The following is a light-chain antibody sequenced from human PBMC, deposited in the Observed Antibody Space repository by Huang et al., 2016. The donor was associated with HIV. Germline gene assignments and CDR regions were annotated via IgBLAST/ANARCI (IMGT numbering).Light chain of an antibody. CDR2: WAS. V-gene: IGKV4-1*01. J-gene: IGKJ5*01. Sequence: DIVMTQSPGSLTVSLGERASINCTSSQPLLSTANNKSYLAWYQQKPRQPPKALIYWASNRESGAPERFSGSGSGTDFTLTISSLQAEDVALYYCQQYYSASITFGQGTRVEI. CDR3: QQYYSASIT. CDR1: QPLLSTANNKSY.